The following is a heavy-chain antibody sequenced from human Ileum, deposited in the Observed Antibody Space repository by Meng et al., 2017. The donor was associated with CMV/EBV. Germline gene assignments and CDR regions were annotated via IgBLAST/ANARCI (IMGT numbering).Heavy chain of an antibody. CDR2: IYHSGST. Sequence: LTCAVSGGSISSSHLWRWVRQPPGKGLGWIGEIYHSGSTNYNPSLKSRVTISVDKSKNQFSLKLSSVTAADTAVYYCASRFGEIRYWGQGTLVTVSS. J-gene: IGHJ4*02. CDR1: GGSISSSHL. D-gene: IGHD3-10*01. CDR3: ASRFGEIRY. V-gene: IGHV4-4*02.